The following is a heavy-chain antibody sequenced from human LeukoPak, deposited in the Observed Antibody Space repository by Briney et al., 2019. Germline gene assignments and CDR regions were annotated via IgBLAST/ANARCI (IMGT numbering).Heavy chain of an antibody. Sequence: PGGSLRLSCAASGFTFSSYGMHWVRQAPGKGLEWVAVISYDGSNKYYADSVKGRFTISRDNSKNTLYLQMNSLRAEDTAVYYCAKLAGGATGYFDYWGQGTLVTVSS. CDR2: ISYDGSNK. V-gene: IGHV3-30*18. CDR1: GFTFSSYG. J-gene: IGHJ4*02. CDR3: AKLAGGATGYFDY. D-gene: IGHD1-26*01.